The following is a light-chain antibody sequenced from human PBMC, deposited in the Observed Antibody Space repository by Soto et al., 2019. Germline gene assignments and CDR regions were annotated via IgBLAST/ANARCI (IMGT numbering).Light chain of an antibody. CDR2: KAS. Sequence: DIQMTQSPSSVSAFVGARVAITCGASHDIARWLAWYQQKRGKASKLLIYKASTLKSGVPSRFSGSGSGTEFTLTISSLQPDDFATYYCQHYNSYSEAFGQGTKVDIK. CDR3: QHYNSYSEA. V-gene: IGKV1-5*03. CDR1: HDIARW. J-gene: IGKJ1*01.